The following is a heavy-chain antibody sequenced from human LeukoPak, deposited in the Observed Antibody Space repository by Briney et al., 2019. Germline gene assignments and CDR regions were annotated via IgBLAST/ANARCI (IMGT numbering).Heavy chain of an antibody. Sequence: SVKVSCKASGYTFTSYNTNWVRQATGQGLEWMGGIIPIFGTANYAQKFQGRVTITADESTSTAYMELSSLRSEDTAVYYCARKITMVRGLGAFDIWGQGTMVTVSS. J-gene: IGHJ3*02. CDR3: ARKITMVRGLGAFDI. CDR1: GYTFTSYN. D-gene: IGHD3-10*01. V-gene: IGHV1-69*13. CDR2: IIPIFGTA.